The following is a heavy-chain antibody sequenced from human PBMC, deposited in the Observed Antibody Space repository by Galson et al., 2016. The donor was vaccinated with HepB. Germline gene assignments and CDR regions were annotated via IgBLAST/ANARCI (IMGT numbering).Heavy chain of an antibody. CDR1: GDSVSSNIAA. CDR3: AKAVWLGRGMDV. D-gene: IGHD2-21*01. J-gene: IGHJ6*01. CDR2: TYYRDRWYY. V-gene: IGHV6-1*01. Sequence: CAISGDSVSSNIAAWVWIRQSPSRGLEWLGRTYYRDRWYYAFATSVKRRIIINADISKNQFSLQLTSVTPEDAALYYCAKAVWLGRGMDVWGQGTAVTVSS.